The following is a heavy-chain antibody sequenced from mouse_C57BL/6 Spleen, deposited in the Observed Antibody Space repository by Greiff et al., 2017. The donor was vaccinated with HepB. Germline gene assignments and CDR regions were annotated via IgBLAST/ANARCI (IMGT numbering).Heavy chain of an antibody. CDR1: GYTFTSYW. D-gene: IGHD1-1*01. Sequence: QVHVKQSGAELVKPGASVKLSCKASGYTFTSYWMHWVKQRPGRGLEWIGRIDPNSGGTKYNEKFKSKATLTVDKPSSTAYMQLSSLTSEDSAVYYCARGGTTVVAPYYFDYWGQGTTLTVSS. V-gene: IGHV1-72*01. CDR3: ARGGTTVVAPYYFDY. J-gene: IGHJ2*01. CDR2: IDPNSGGT.